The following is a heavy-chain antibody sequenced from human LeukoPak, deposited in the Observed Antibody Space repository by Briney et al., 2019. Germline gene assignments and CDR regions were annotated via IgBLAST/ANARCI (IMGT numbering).Heavy chain of an antibody. CDR1: GGSISRYY. CDR2: ISHICST. V-gene: IGHV4-59*01. CDR3: VRGGVQSYDC. Sequence: SATVSLTCTVSGGSISRYYWSWIRQPPGKRLEWIGYISHICSTNYNPSLKSRVTISVDTSTNQFSLKLTSVTAADTAMYYCVRGGVQSYDCWGQGTLVPVSS. J-gene: IGHJ4*02. D-gene: IGHD1-26*01.